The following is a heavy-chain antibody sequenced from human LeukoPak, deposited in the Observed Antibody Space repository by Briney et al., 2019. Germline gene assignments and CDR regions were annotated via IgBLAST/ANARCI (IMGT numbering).Heavy chain of an antibody. CDR2: INHSGST. D-gene: IGHD1-26*01. CDR3: ARLPRIVGATGVFDY. J-gene: IGHJ4*02. Sequence: SETLSLTCAVYGGSFSGYYWSWIRQPPGKGLEWIGEINHSGSTNYNPSLKSRVTIPVDTSKNQFSLKLSSVTAADTAVYYCARLPRIVGATGVFDYWGQGTLVTVPS. CDR1: GGSFSGYY. V-gene: IGHV4-34*01.